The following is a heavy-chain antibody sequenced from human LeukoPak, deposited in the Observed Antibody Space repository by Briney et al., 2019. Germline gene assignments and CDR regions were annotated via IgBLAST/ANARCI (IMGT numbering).Heavy chain of an antibody. CDR1: GFTFDDYA. Sequence: GRSLRLSCAASGFTFDDYAMHWVRQAPGKGLEWVSGISWNSGSIGYADSVKGRFTISRDNAKNSLYLQMNSLRAEDTALYYCAKDSGGLYRSGGSCYYYDYWGQGTLVTVSS. V-gene: IGHV3-9*01. J-gene: IGHJ4*02. CDR3: AKDSGGLYRSGGSCYYYDY. D-gene: IGHD2-15*01. CDR2: ISWNSGSI.